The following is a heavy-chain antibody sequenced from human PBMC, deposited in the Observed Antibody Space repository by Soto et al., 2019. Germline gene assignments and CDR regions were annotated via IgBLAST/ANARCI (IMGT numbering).Heavy chain of an antibody. D-gene: IGHD3-10*01. CDR1: GGSISSYY. V-gene: IGHV4-59*01. CDR3: ARDLLLWFGEPPLYYYYGMDV. J-gene: IGHJ6*02. CDR2: IYYSGST. Sequence: SETLSLTCTVSGGSISSYYWSWIRQPPGKGLEWIGYIYYSGSTNYNPSLKSRVTISVDTSKNQFSLKLSSVTAADTAVYYCARDLLLWFGEPPLYYYYGMDVWGQGTKVTVSS.